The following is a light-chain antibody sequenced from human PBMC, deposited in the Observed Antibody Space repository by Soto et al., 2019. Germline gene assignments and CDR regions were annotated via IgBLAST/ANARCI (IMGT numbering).Light chain of an antibody. V-gene: IGLV1-44*01. CDR1: GSNIGSNT. J-gene: IGLJ2*01. CDR2: NTN. CDR3: ATWDDSPRDVV. Sequence: QSVLTQPTSASGAPGQRVTFSCSGSGSNIGSNTVNWYQQVPGAAPKLLIYNTNQRPSGAPDRFSGSKSGTSASLAISGLQSEDEADYYCATWDDSPRDVVFGGGTKLTVL.